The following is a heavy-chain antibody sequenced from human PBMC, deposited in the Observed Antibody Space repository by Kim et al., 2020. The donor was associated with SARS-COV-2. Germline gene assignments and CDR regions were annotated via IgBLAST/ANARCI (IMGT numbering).Heavy chain of an antibody. CDR1: GYRFTSQW. CDR2: IDLSDSYT. D-gene: IGHD3-10*01. V-gene: IGHV5-10-1*01. CDR3: ARLGLSSGSFSRLDV. Sequence: GESLKISCKGSGYRFTSQWITWVRQMPGKGLEWMGRIDLSDSYTDYSPSFQGPVTIAGDKSITTAYLLWTSLKASDTGTYYCARLGLSSGSFSRLDVWGQGPTVNVS. J-gene: IGHJ6*02.